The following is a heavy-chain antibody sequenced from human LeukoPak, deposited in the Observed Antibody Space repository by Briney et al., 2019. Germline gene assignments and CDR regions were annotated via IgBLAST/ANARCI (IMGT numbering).Heavy chain of an antibody. Sequence: SETLSLTCTVSGGSISSYYWSWIRQPAGKGLEWIGRIYTSGSTNYNPSLKSRVTMSVDTSKNQFSLKLSSVTAADTAAYYCAGGYSYGLWYDYWGQGTLVTVSS. D-gene: IGHD5-18*01. J-gene: IGHJ4*02. CDR1: GGSISSYY. CDR2: IYTSGST. CDR3: AGGYSYGLWYDY. V-gene: IGHV4-4*07.